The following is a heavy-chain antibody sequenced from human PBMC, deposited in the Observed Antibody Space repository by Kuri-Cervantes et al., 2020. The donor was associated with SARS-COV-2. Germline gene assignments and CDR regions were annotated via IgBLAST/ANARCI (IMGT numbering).Heavy chain of an antibody. CDR1: GGTFSSYA. CDR3: ARVDLLWFGELSY. Sequence: SVKVSCKASGGTFSSYAISWVRQAPGQGLEWMGGVIPLFGTTNYAQKFQGRVTMTADESTSTAYMDLSSLTPEDTAVYYCARVDLLWFGELSYWGQGTPVTVSS. V-gene: IGHV1-69*13. J-gene: IGHJ4*02. CDR2: VIPLFGTT. D-gene: IGHD3-10*01.